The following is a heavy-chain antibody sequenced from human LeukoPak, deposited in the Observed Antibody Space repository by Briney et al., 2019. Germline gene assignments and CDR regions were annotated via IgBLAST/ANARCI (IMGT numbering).Heavy chain of an antibody. J-gene: IGHJ3*02. D-gene: IGHD3-22*01. CDR3: ARATYYYDSSGYPDYRPDAFDI. CDR2: ISYSGST. V-gene: IGHV4-59*08. Sequence: SETLSLTCTVSGGSVTSYYWSWIRQPPGKGLEWVGYISYSGSTNYNPSLKSRVTISADTSKNQFSLRLSSVTAADTAVYYCARATYYYDSSGYPDYRPDAFDIWGQGTMVTVSS. CDR1: GGSVTSYY.